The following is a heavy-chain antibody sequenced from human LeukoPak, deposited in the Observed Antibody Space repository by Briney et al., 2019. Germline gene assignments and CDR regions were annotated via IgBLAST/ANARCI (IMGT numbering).Heavy chain of an antibody. CDR3: ARGYDYVWGSYRSSNWFDP. V-gene: IGHV4-34*01. Sequence: KASETLSLTCAVYGGSFSGYYWSWIRQPPGKGLEWIGEINHSGSTNYNPSLKSRVTISVDTSENQFSLKLSSVTAADTAVYYCARGYDYVWGSYRSSNWFDPWGRGTLVTVSS. CDR1: GGSFSGYY. J-gene: IGHJ5*02. D-gene: IGHD3-16*02. CDR2: INHSGST.